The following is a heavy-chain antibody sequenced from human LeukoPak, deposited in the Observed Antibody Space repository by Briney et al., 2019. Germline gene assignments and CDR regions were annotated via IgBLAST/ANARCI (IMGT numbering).Heavy chain of an antibody. J-gene: IGHJ4*02. CDR2: INPSGGST. CDR3: ARALDFWSGYSDY. Sequence: ASVKVSCKASGGTFSSYAISWVRQAPGQGLEWMGIINPSGGSTSYAQKFQGRVTMTRDTSTSTVYMELSSLRSEDTAVYYCARALDFWSGYSDYWGQGTLVTVSS. CDR1: GGTFSSYA. D-gene: IGHD3-3*01. V-gene: IGHV1-46*01.